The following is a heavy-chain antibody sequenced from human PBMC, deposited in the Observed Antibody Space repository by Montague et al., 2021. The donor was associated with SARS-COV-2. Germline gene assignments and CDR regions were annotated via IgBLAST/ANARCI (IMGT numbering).Heavy chain of an antibody. J-gene: IGHJ4*02. CDR1: GGSISSINW. D-gene: IGHD6-19*01. CDR2: IYHSGST. CDR3: ARTGYSSGWHSFDY. V-gene: IGHV4-4*02. Sequence: SETLSLTCVVSGGSISSINWWSWVRQPPGKGLDWIGEIYHSGSTNYNPSLKSRVIISVDKSKNQFSLKLSSVTAADTAVYYCARTGYSSGWHSFDYWGQGTLVTVSS.